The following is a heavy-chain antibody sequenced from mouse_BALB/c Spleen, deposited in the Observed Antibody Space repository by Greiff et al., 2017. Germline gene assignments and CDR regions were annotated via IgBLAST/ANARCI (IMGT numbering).Heavy chain of an antibody. CDR2: INPSTGYT. V-gene: IGHV1-7*01. CDR1: GYTFTSYW. D-gene: IGHD1-2*01. CDR3: ARLDHYYGYDY. J-gene: IGHJ2*01. Sequence: VQLQESGAELAKPGASVKMSCKASGYTFTSYWMHWVKQRPGQGLEWIGYINPSTGYTEYNQKFKDKATLTADKSSSTAYMQLSSLTSEDSAVYYCARLDHYYGYDYWGQGTTLTVSS.